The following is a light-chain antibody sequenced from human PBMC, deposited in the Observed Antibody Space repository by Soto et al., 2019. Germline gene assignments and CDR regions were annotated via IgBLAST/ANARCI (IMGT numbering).Light chain of an antibody. J-gene: IGLJ3*02. V-gene: IGLV2-14*03. CDR1: SSDIGRYNY. CDR3: GSYTSATTGV. Sequence: QSALTQPASVSGSPGQSITISCTGSSSDIGRYNYVSWYQQLPGKAPKLMIYEVSNRPSGVSNRFSGPKSGNTASLSISGLQTEDEADYYCGSYTSATTGVFGGGTKLTVL. CDR2: EVS.